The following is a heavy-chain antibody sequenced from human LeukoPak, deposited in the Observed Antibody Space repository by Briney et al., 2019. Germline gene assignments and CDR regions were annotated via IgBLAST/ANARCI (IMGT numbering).Heavy chain of an antibody. V-gene: IGHV4-39*07. D-gene: IGHD1-26*01. CDR3: AREPKSVVSGNYYNNIDY. Sequence: MTSETLSLTCTVSGDSISSGSDYWGWIRQPPGKGLEWIGNIYYSGSTYYNPSLKSRVTISVDTSKNQFSLKLSSVTAADTAVYYCAREPKSVVSGNYYNNIDYWGQGTLVTVSS. CDR1: GDSISSGSDY. CDR2: IYYSGST. J-gene: IGHJ4*02.